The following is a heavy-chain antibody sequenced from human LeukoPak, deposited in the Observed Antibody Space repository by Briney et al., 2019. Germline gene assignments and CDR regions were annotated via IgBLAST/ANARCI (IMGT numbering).Heavy chain of an antibody. V-gene: IGHV3-9*01. J-gene: IGHJ5*02. CDR2: INWNSGSI. D-gene: IGHD3-10*01. CDR3: LQYDSGNA. CDR1: GFTFDDYA. Sequence: GRSLRLSCAASGFTFDDYAMHWVRQAPGKGLEWVSSINWNSGSIHYVDSVKGRFTVSRDNAKNSLYLQMNSLRVEDTAVYYCLQYDSGNAWGQGTLVTVSS.